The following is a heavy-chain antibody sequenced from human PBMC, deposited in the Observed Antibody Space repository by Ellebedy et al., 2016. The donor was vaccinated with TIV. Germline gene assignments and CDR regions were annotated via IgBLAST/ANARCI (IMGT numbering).Heavy chain of an antibody. Sequence: GESLKISXAASGFTFSNAWMSWVRQAPGKGLEWVGRIKSKTDGGTTDYAAPVKGRFTISRDDSKNTLYLQMNSLKTEDTAVYYCTKLKYGSGIYYFDYWGQGTLVTVSS. V-gene: IGHV3-15*01. CDR2: IKSKTDGGTT. D-gene: IGHD3-10*01. CDR3: TKLKYGSGIYYFDY. CDR1: GFTFSNAW. J-gene: IGHJ4*02.